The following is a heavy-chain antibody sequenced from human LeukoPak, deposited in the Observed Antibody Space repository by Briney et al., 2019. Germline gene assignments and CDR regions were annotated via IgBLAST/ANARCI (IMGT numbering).Heavy chain of an antibody. J-gene: IGHJ4*02. CDR2: IIPIFGTA. CDR3: TQNFYGDGVDY. CDR1: GGTSSSYA. D-gene: IGHD2/OR15-2a*01. V-gene: IGHV1-69*05. Sequence: ASVKVSCKASGGTSSSYAISWVRQAPGQGLEWMGRIIPIFGTANYAQKFQGRVTITTDESTSTAYMELSSLRSEDTAVYYCTQNFYGDGVDYWGQGTLVTVSS.